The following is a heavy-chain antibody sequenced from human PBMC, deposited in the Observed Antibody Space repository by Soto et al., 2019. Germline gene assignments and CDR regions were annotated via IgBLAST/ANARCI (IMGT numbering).Heavy chain of an antibody. J-gene: IGHJ4*02. Sequence: QVQLVQSGAEVKKPGASVRISCKASGYSFIDHYIHWVRQAPGQGLDWMGVINPDGGATSYAQRVQGRVTVTTDTSTNMVYMDLTSLRSEDTAVYYCARDPRSWNYVGLWDYWGQGTLVSVST. V-gene: IGHV1-46*01. D-gene: IGHD1-7*01. CDR2: INPDGGAT. CDR3: ARDPRSWNYVGLWDY. CDR1: GYSFIDHY.